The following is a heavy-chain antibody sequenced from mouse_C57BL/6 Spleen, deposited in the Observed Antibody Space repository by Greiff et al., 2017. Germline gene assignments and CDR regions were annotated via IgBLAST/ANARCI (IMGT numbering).Heavy chain of an antibody. D-gene: IGHD2-3*01. CDR3: AGYDGYYERFAY. CDR1: GYSFTGYY. V-gene: IGHV1-42*01. CDR2: INPSTGGT. J-gene: IGHJ3*01. Sequence: EVQLQQSGPELVKPGASVKISCKASGYSFTGYYMNWVKQSPEKSLEWIGEINPSTGGTTYNQKFKAKATLTVDKSSSTAYMQLKSLTSEDSAVYYCAGYDGYYERFAYWGQGTLVTVSA.